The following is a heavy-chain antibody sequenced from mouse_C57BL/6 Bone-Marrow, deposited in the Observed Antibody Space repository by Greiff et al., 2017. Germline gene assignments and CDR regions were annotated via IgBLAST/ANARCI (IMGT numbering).Heavy chain of an antibody. CDR2: INPYNGGT. J-gene: IGHJ3*01. V-gene: IGHV1-19*01. Sequence: EVQLQQSGPVLVKPGASVKMSCKASGYTFTDYYMNWVKQSHGKSLEWIGVINPYNGGTSYNQKFKGKATLTVDKSSSTAYMELNSLTSEDSAVYYCARRGVLRSCFAYWGQGTLVTVSA. D-gene: IGHD1-1*01. CDR3: ARRGVLRSCFAY. CDR1: GYTFTDYY.